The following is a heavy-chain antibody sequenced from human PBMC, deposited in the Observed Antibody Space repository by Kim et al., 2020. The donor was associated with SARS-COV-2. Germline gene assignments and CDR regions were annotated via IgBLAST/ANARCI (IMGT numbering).Heavy chain of an antibody. CDR1: GGSFSGYY. D-gene: IGHD2-15*01. Sequence: SETLSLTCAVYGGSFSGYYWSWIRQPPGKXLEXIGXINHSGTTNYNPSXKSRXTISVDTSKNQFSLRLSSVTAXDXXXYXXXRGVXVAAXYYYQGLDVWG. CDR2: INHSGTT. J-gene: IGHJ6*01. V-gene: IGHV4-34*01. CDR3: XRGVXVAAXYYYQGLDV.